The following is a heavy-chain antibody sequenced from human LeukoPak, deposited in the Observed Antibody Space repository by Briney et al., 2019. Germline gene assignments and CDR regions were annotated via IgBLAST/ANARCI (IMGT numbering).Heavy chain of an antibody. CDR2: ISYDGSNK. CDR1: GFTFSSYA. J-gene: IGHJ5*02. Sequence: GGSLRLSCAASGFTFSSYAMHWVRQAPGKGLEWVAVISYDGSNKYYADSVKGRFTIPRDNSKNTLYLQMNSLRAEDTAVYYCARDGPTNWFDPWGQGTLVTVSS. CDR3: ARDGPTNWFDP. V-gene: IGHV3-30-3*01.